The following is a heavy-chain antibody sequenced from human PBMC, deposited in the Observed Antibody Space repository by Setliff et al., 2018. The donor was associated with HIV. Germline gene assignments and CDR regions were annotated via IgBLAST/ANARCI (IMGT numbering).Heavy chain of an antibody. D-gene: IGHD1-26*01. Sequence: ASVKVSCKASGYIFGNYGINWVRQAPGQGLEWMGWISGHNGNTNSAQKVQGRVIMTTDTSTSTAYMELRSLRSDDAAVYYCTRGPWSKVVTTDTFDIWGQGTMVPVSS. V-gene: IGHV1-18*01. CDR3: TRGPWSKVVTTDTFDI. J-gene: IGHJ3*02. CDR2: ISGHNGNT. CDR1: GYIFGNYG.